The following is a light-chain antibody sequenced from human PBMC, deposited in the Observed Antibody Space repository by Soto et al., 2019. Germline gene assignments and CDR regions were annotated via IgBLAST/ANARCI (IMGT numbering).Light chain of an antibody. Sequence: EIVLTQSPGTLSLPPGERATLSCRASQSISTSYLAWYQQKRGQAPRLVIYGAFSRATGIPDRFSGGGSGTDFTLTISRLEPEDFAVYYCHHYGSSPRTFGPGTKVDIK. CDR3: HHYGSSPRT. CDR2: GAF. V-gene: IGKV3-20*01. CDR1: QSISTSY. J-gene: IGKJ3*01.